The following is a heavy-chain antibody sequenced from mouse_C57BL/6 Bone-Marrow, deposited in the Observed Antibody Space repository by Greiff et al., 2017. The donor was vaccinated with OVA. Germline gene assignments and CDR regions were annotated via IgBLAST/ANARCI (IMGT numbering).Heavy chain of an antibody. CDR2: IYPRDGST. Sequence: QVHVKQSGPELVKPGASVKLSCKASGYTFTSYDINWVKPRPGQGLEWIGWIYPRDGSTKYNEKFKGKATLTVDTSSSTAYMELHSLTSEDSAVYFCARRRYFDVWGTGTTVTVSS. V-gene: IGHV1-85*01. CDR3: ARRRYFDV. CDR1: GYTFTSYD. J-gene: IGHJ1*03.